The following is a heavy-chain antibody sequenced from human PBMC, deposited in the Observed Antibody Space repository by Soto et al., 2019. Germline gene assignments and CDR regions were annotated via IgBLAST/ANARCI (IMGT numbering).Heavy chain of an antibody. CDR3: AHVYGGYDNFDY. D-gene: IGHD5-12*01. Sequence: QITLKESGPTLVKPTQTLTLTCTFSGFSLSTSGVGVGWIRQPPGKAMEWLALIYWDDDKRYSPSLKSRLTITKDTSKNQVVLTMTKMDPVDTATYYCAHVYGGYDNFDYWGQGTLVTGSS. CDR1: GFSLSTSGVG. V-gene: IGHV2-5*02. J-gene: IGHJ4*02. CDR2: IYWDDDK.